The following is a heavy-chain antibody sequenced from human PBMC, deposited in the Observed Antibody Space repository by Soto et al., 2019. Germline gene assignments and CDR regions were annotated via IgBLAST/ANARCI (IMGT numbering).Heavy chain of an antibody. Sequence: GGSLRLSCAASGFTFSYYGMHWVRQAPGKGLEWVAVIRYDGSNKYYADSVTGRFTISRDTSKNTLYLQMSSLRAEDTAVYYCAGAYGSGKHGMDVWGQGTTVTVSS. V-gene: IGHV3-33*01. CDR2: IRYDGSNK. J-gene: IGHJ6*02. CDR1: GFTFSYYG. D-gene: IGHD3-10*01. CDR3: AGAYGSGKHGMDV.